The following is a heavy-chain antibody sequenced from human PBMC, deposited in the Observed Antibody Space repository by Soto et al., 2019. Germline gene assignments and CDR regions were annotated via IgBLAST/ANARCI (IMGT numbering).Heavy chain of an antibody. CDR2: ISGSGGST. CDR1: GFTFSSYA. D-gene: IGHD3-16*02. CDR3: AKVPPVGVIPDQFDY. Sequence: GGSLRLSCAASGFTFSSYAMSWVRQAPGKGLEWVSAISGSGGSTYYADSVKGRFTISRDNSKNTLYLQMNSLRAEDTAVYYCAKVPPVGVIPDQFDYWGQGTLVTVPS. V-gene: IGHV3-23*01. J-gene: IGHJ4*02.